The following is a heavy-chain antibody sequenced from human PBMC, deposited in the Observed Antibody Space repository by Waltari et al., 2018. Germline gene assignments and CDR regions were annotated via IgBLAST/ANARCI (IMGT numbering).Heavy chain of an antibody. CDR2: IIPIFGTA. J-gene: IGHJ6*03. V-gene: IGHV1-69*01. CDR3: ARGLVGALSRGGYYMDV. CDR1: GGTFSSYA. Sequence: QVQLVQSVAEVKKPGSSVKVSCKASGGTFSSYAISWVRQAPGQGLEWMGGIIPIFGTANYALKFQGRVTITADESTSTAYMELSSLRSEDTAVYYCARGLVGALSRGGYYMDVWGKGTTVTVSS. D-gene: IGHD1-26*01.